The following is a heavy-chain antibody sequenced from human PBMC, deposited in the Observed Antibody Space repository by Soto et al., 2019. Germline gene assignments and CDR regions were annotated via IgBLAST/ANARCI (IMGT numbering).Heavy chain of an antibody. J-gene: IGHJ1*01. D-gene: IGHD4-17*01. CDR2: ISPLKGRT. Sequence: QVQLVQSGPDLKRPGASMKVSCKASGYTFTSYGISWVRQAPGQGLEWMAWISPLKGRTQYSQKAQGRVTLSKDTSSTTAYMEMTTLRVDDTAVYYFAMDYGDRPEYFKHWGQGTLVTVS. V-gene: IGHV1-18*04. CDR3: AMDYGDRPEYFKH. CDR1: GYTFTSYG.